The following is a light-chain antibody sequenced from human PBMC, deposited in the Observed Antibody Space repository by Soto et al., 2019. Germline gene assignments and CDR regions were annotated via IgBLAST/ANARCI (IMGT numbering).Light chain of an antibody. CDR1: QSVLYSLNNRNH. V-gene: IGKV4-1*01. CDR3: QQYYRSPLS. CDR2: WAS. Sequence: DIVMTQSPDSLAVSLGERATLNRKSSQSVLYSLNNRNHLAWYQKKPGQPPRLLVYWASTRESGVPDRFSGSGSGTDFSLTISSLQAEDVAVYYCQQYYRSPLSFGGGTRVEIK. J-gene: IGKJ4*01.